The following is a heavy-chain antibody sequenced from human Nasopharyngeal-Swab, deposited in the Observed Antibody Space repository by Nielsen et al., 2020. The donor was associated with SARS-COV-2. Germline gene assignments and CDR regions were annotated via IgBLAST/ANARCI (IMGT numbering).Heavy chain of an antibody. CDR3: ARLVGAYSNYFDY. CDR1: ALTFSPYS. J-gene: IGHJ4*02. D-gene: IGHD3-10*01. CDR2: ISGNSGYI. Sequence: GESLKISCAASALTFSPYSMHWVRQAPGKGLEWVSSISGNSGYISYADSVKGRFTISRDNAKNSLYLQMNSLRAEDTGVYYCARLVGAYSNYFDYWGQGTLVTVSS. V-gene: IGHV3-21*01.